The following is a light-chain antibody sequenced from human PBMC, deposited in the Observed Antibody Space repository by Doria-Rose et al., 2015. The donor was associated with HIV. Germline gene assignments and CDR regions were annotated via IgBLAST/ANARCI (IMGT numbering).Light chain of an antibody. CDR3: HQYGTSWT. J-gene: IGKJ1*01. V-gene: IGKV3-20*01. Sequence: EIVMTQSPGTLSLSPGERATLSCRASQSFSSTYLAWYQQKPGQAPSLLIYDGSTRATGISDRFSASGSGTDSTLTINRLEPEDFALYYCHQYGTSWTFGQGTKVEI. CDR1: QSFSSTY. CDR2: DGS.